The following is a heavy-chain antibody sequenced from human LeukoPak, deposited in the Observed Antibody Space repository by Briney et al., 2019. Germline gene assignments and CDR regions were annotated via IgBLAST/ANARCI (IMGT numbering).Heavy chain of an antibody. V-gene: IGHV3-21*01. CDR2: ISSSSSYI. Sequence: GGSLRLSCAASGSTFSSYSMNWVRQAPGKGLEWVSSISSSSSYIYYADSVEGRFTISRDNAKNSLYLQMNSLRAEDTAVYYCARLHDYGDYSQYYFDYWGQGTLVTVSS. CDR3: ARLHDYGDYSQYYFDY. J-gene: IGHJ4*02. CDR1: GSTFSSYS. D-gene: IGHD4-17*01.